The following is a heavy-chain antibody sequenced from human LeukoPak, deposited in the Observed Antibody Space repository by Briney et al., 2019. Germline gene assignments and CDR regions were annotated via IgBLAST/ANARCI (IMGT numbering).Heavy chain of an antibody. Sequence: GGSLRLSCAASGFTFSSYGMHWVRQAPGKGLEWVAVISYDGSNKYYADSVKGRFTISRDNSKNTLYLQMNSLRAEDTAVYYCAKDKSYYDSSGPPFQHWGQGTLVTVSS. J-gene: IGHJ1*01. D-gene: IGHD3-22*01. CDR1: GFTFSSYG. CDR2: ISYDGSNK. V-gene: IGHV3-30*18. CDR3: AKDKSYYDSSGPPFQH.